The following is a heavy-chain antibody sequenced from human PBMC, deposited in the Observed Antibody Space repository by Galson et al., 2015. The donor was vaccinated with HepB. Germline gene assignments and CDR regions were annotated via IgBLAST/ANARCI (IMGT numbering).Heavy chain of an antibody. CDR1: GGSISSSY. D-gene: IGHD6-13*01. V-gene: IGHV4-59*01. Sequence: LSLTCTVSGGSISSSYWSWIRQPPGKGLEWIGYIYYSGSTNYNPSLKSRVTISVDTSKNQFSLKLSSVTAADTAVYYCARSLPGDSSSWYPFGGMDHPEYYFDYWGQGTLVTVSS. J-gene: IGHJ4*02. CDR3: ARSLPGDSSSWYPFGGMDHPEYYFDY. CDR2: IYYSGST.